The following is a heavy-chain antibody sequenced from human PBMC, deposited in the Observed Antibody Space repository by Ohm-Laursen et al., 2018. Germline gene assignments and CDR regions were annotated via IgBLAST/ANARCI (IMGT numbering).Heavy chain of an antibody. D-gene: IGHD5-12*01. CDR1: GFTFDDYA. J-gene: IGHJ4*02. Sequence: SSLRLSCTASGFTFDDYAMHWVRQAPGKGLEWVSGISWNSGSIGYADSVKGRFTISRDNAKNSLYLQMNSLRAEDTALYYCAKDRSPVYSGYEQWGQGTLVTVSS. CDR2: ISWNSGSI. V-gene: IGHV3-9*01. CDR3: AKDRSPVYSGYEQ.